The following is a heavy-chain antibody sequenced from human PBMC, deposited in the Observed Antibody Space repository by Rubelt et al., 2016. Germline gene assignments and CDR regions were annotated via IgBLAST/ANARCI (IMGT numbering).Heavy chain of an antibody. J-gene: IGHJ4*02. D-gene: IGHD4-17*01. CDR2: IYHSGST. V-gene: IGHV4-38-2*02. CDR3: ARHAFIVTTGSFWDF. Sequence: QVQLQESGPGLLKPSETLSLTCTVSGFSISSGYSWGWVRQPPGKGMACLGSIYHSGSTYSNPSLTSRVTISVDTSKNQLSRRLSSVTAAETAVYYCARHAFIVTTGSFWDFWGQGTLVTVSS. CDR1: GFSISSGYS.